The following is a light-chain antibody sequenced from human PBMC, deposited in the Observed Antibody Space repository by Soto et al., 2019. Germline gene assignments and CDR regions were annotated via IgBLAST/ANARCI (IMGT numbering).Light chain of an antibody. CDR1: SSDVGGYNY. J-gene: IGLJ1*01. Sequence: QSPRTQSASVSGSPGQSITISCTGTSSDVGGYNYVSWYQQQSGKAPKLMIHEVSNRPSGVSNRFSGSKSGNTASLTISGLQAEDEADYYCSSYTSSRAYVFGIGTKVTAL. CDR3: SSYTSSRAYV. V-gene: IGLV2-14*01. CDR2: EVS.